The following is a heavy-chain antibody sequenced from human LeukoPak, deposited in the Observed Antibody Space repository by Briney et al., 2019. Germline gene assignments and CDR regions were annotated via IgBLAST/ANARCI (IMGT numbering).Heavy chain of an antibody. Sequence: ASVTVSCKASGYTFTGYYMRWVRQAPGQGLEWMGWINPNSGGTNYAQKFQGRVTMTRDTSISTAYMELSRLRSDDTAVYYCVEYSSSSGAFDPWGQGTLVTVSS. CDR2: INPNSGGT. V-gene: IGHV1-2*02. D-gene: IGHD6-6*01. J-gene: IGHJ5*02. CDR1: GYTFTGYY. CDR3: VEYSSSSGAFDP.